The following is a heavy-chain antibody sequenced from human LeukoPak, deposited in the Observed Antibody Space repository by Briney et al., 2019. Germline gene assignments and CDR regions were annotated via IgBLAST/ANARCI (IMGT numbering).Heavy chain of an antibody. CDR1: GGSISSYY. J-gene: IGHJ3*02. D-gene: IGHD2-2*02. CDR3: ARDSPLYCSSTSCYTVYAFDI. Sequence: SETLSLTCTVSGGSISSYYWSWIRQPPGKGLEWIGYIYYSGSTNYNPSLKSRVTISIDTSKNQFSLKLSSVTAADTAVYCCARDSPLYCSSTSCYTVYAFDIWGQGTMVTVSS. CDR2: IYYSGST. V-gene: IGHV4-59*01.